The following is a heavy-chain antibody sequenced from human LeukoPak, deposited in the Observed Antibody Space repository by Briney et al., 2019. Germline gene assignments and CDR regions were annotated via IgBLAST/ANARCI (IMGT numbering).Heavy chain of an antibody. CDR3: ARGPGYSSSGYFWGKCAFDI. Sequence: PSETLSLTCAVYGGSFSGYYWSWIRQPSGKGLEWIGEINHSGSTKYNAALKSRVTISVDTSKNQFSLKLSTVTAADTAVYYCARGPGYSSSGYFWGKCAFDIWAQATMVSVSS. D-gene: IGHD6-13*01. CDR2: INHSGST. CDR1: GGSFSGYY. J-gene: IGHJ3*02. V-gene: IGHV4-34*01.